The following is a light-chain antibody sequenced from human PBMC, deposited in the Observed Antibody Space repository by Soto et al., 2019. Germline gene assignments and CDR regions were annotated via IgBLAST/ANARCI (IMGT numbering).Light chain of an antibody. CDR2: GAS. J-gene: IGKJ1*01. Sequence: IDITRSASSLSASGVDCVTITCLASQGISTYLKWYQQKPGKAPKLLIYGASSLQSGVPSRFSGSESETDFTLTISSLQPEDFANYSCQQSYSTTWTSGQRSKVDTK. CDR3: QQSYSTTWT. V-gene: IGKV1-39*01. CDR1: QGISTY.